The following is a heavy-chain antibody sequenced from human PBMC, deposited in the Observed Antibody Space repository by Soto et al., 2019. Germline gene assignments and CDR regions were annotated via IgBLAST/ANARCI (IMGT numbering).Heavy chain of an antibody. CDR2: IYPGDSDT. Sequence: LXESLKISCKGSGYSFTSYWIGWVRQMPGKGLEWMGIIYPGDSDTRYSPSFQGQVTISADKSISTAYLQWSSLKASDTAMYYCATGGYSYGYYYYGMDVWGQGTTVTVSS. D-gene: IGHD5-18*01. CDR3: ATGGYSYGYYYYGMDV. J-gene: IGHJ6*02. CDR1: GYSFTSYW. V-gene: IGHV5-51*01.